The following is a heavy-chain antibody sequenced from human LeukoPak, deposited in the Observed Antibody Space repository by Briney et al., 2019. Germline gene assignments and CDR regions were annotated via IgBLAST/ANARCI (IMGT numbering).Heavy chain of an antibody. V-gene: IGHV3-23*01. D-gene: IGHD1-26*01. CDR3: AKDSRTGSPRAFDS. CDR2: ISPSGTT. J-gene: IGHJ4*02. Sequence: GGSLRLSCAASGFTFSRYAMTWARQAPGKGLEWVSTISPSGTTYHADSVQGRFTISRDTSKNTLYLQMNSLRAEDTAVYSCAKDSRTGSPRAFDSWGQGTLVIVSS. CDR1: GFTFSRYA.